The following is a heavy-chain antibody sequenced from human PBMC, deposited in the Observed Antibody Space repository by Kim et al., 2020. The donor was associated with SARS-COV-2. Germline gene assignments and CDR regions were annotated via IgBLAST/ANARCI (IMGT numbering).Heavy chain of an antibody. J-gene: IGHJ4*02. CDR2: ISGDGSTT. Sequence: GGSLRLSCATSGFTFSSFWIHWVRQDPGKGLVWVSRISGDGSTTNYADSVKGRFTISRDNAKNTMYLEMNSLRAEDTAVYYCAGRSLRGTNFFDYWGQGT. CDR1: GFTFSSFW. CDR3: AGRSLRGTNFFDY. D-gene: IGHD1-1*01. V-gene: IGHV3-74*01.